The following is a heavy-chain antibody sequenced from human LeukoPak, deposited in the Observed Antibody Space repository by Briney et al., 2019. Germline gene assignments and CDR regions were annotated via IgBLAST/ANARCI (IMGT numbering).Heavy chain of an antibody. CDR2: IYYGGRT. CDR1: GGSISSSTYY. Sequence: PSETLSLTCTVSGGSISSSTYYWGWIRQPPGKGLEWIGSIYYGGRTYYNPSLKSRVTISVDTSKNQFSLKLNSVTAADTAVYYCASLIQLWFRGFDPWGQGTLVTVSS. J-gene: IGHJ5*02. V-gene: IGHV4-39*07. D-gene: IGHD5-18*01. CDR3: ASLIQLWFRGFDP.